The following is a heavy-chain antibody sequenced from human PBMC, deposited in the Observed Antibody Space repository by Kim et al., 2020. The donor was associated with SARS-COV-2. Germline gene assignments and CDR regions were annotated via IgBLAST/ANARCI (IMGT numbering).Heavy chain of an antibody. V-gene: IGHV1-46*01. J-gene: IGHJ6*02. CDR2: INPSGGST. CDR1: GYTFTSYY. D-gene: IGHD3-9*01. Sequence: ASVKVSCKASGYTFTSYYMHWVRQAPGQGLEWMGIINPSGGSTSYAQKFQGRVTMTRDTSTSTVYMELSSLRSEDTAVYYCASELGIHRPTGYDYYYGMDVWGQGTTVTVSS. CDR3: ASELGIHRPTGYDYYYGMDV.